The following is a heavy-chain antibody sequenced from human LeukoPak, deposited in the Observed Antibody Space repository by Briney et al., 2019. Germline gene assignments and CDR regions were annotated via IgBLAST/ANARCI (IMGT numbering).Heavy chain of an antibody. CDR1: GYTLTELS. CDR3: ARRYSSSWGFDY. J-gene: IGHJ4*02. D-gene: IGHD6-13*01. V-gene: IGHV1-24*01. CDR2: FDPEDGET. Sequence: ASVKVSCKVSGYTLTELSMHWVRQAPGKGLEWMGGFDPEDGETIYAQKFQGRVTMTEDTSTDTAYMELSSLRSEDTAVYYCARRYSSSWGFDYWGQGTLVTVSS.